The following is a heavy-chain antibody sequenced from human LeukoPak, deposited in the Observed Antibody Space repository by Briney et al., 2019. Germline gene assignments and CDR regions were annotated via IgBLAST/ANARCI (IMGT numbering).Heavy chain of an antibody. V-gene: IGHV6-1*01. CDR1: GDSVSSNSAA. Sequence: SQTLSLTCAISGDSVSSNSAAWNWIRQSPSRGLEWLGRTYYRSKWYNDYAVSVKSRITINPDTSKNQFSLQLNSVTPEDTAVYYCAREVSLQIRASIVGASFNWFDPWGQGTLVTVSS. CDR3: AREVSLQIRASIVGASFNWFDP. D-gene: IGHD1-26*01. CDR2: TYYRSKWYN. J-gene: IGHJ5*02.